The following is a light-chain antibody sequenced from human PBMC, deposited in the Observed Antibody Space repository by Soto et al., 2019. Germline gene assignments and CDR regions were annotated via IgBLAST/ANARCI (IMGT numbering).Light chain of an antibody. J-gene: IGLJ1*01. Sequence: QSVLTQPPSVSGAPGQKVTISCSGSSSNIGNNYVSWYQQLPGTAPKLLIYDNNKRPSGIPDRFSGSKSGTSATLGITGLQTGDEADYYCGTWDSSLSASYVFGTGTKLTVL. CDR3: GTWDSSLSASYV. CDR1: SSNIGNNY. V-gene: IGLV1-51*01. CDR2: DNN.